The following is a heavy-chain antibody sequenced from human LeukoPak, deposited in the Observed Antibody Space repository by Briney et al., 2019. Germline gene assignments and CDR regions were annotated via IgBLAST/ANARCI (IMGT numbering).Heavy chain of an antibody. CDR2: ILPSGGEI. CDR1: GFIFITFA. J-gene: IGHJ4*02. Sequence: GGALRLSCAASGFIFITFAMIWVRQPPGKGLEWVSSILPSGGEIHYADSVRGRFTISRDNSKSTLSLQMNSLRAEDTAIYYCATYRQVLLPFESWGQGTLVTVSS. V-gene: IGHV3-23*01. D-gene: IGHD2-8*02. CDR3: ATYRQVLLPFES.